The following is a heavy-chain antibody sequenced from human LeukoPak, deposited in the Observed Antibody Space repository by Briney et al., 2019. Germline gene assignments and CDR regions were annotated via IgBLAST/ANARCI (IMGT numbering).Heavy chain of an antibody. V-gene: IGHV4-34*01. Sequence: SETLSLTCAVYGGSFSGYYWSWIRQPPGKGLEWIGEINHSGSTNYNPSLKSRVTISVDTSKNQFSLKLSSVTAADTAVYYCARLGIAAAGTSQYFDYWGQGTLVTVSS. CDR3: ARLGIAAAGTSQYFDY. J-gene: IGHJ4*02. D-gene: IGHD6-13*01. CDR2: INHSGST. CDR1: GGSFSGYY.